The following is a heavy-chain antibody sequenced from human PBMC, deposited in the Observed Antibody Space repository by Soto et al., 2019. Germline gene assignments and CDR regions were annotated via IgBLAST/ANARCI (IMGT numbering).Heavy chain of an antibody. CDR2: INPSGGST. J-gene: IGHJ4*02. V-gene: IGHV1-46*01. Sequence: QVQLVQSGAEVKKPGASVKVSCKASGYTFTSYYMHWVRQAPGQGLEWMGIINPSGGSTSYAQKFQGRVTMTRDTSTRTVYMELSSLRSEDTAGYYCARDQGLGIAARSPFDYWGQGTLVTVSS. D-gene: IGHD6-6*01. CDR3: ARDQGLGIAARSPFDY. CDR1: GYTFTSYY.